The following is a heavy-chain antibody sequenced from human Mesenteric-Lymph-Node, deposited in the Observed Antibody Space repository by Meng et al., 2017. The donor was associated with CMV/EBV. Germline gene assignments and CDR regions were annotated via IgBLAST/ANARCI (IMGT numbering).Heavy chain of an antibody. CDR1: GFTFRSYW. D-gene: IGHD3-16*01. CDR2: IIRDGSDK. Sequence: GESLKISCAASGFTFRSYWMTWVRQAPGKGLEWVANIIRDGSDKYYVDSVKGRFTISRDNAANSLYLQMNSLRAADTAMYYCARDFGYYFDSWGQGTLVTVSS. V-gene: IGHV3-7*01. CDR3: ARDFGYYFDS. J-gene: IGHJ4*02.